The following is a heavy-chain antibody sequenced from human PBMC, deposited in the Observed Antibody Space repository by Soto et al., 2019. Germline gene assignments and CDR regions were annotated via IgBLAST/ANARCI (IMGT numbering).Heavy chain of an antibody. CDR3: ARDQPPPRLRFLDEEKGGDYYGMDV. V-gene: IGHV4-61*01. CDR1: GGSVSSGSYY. D-gene: IGHD3-3*01. J-gene: IGHJ6*02. CDR2: IYYSGST. Sequence: SETLSLTCTVSGGSVSSGSYYWSWIRQPPGKGLEWIGYIYYSGSTNYNPSLKSRVTISVDTSKNQFSLKLSSVTAADTAVYYCARDQPPPRLRFLDEEKGGDYYGMDVWGQGTTVTVS.